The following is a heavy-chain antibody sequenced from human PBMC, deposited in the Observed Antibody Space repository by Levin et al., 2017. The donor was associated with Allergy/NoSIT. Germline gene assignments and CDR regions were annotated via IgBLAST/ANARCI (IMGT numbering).Heavy chain of an antibody. CDR2: IIPILGIA. CDR1: GGTFSSYT. CDR3: ARVGSYDYVWGSYRPNWFDP. J-gene: IGHJ5*02. D-gene: IGHD3-16*02. Sequence: SVKVSCKASGGTFSSYTISWVRQAPGQGLEWMGRIIPILGIANYAQKFQGRVTITADKSTSTAYMELSSLRSEDTAVYYCARVGSYDYVWGSYRPNWFDPWGQGTLVTVSS. V-gene: IGHV1-69*02.